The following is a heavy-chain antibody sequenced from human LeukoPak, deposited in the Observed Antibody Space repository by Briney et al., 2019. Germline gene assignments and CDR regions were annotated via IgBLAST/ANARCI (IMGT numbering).Heavy chain of an antibody. CDR2: INHSGST. D-gene: IGHD6-6*01. J-gene: IGHJ6*04. CDR3: ARPYSSSSAWAKDV. CDR1: GGSFSGYY. V-gene: IGHV4-34*01. Sequence: SEPLCLTCADYGGSFSGYYRRWLRQPPGKRLKWIGEINHSGSTNYNPSLKSRVTIPVDTSKNQFSLKLSSVTAADTAVYYCARPYSSSSAWAKDVWGKGTRVIVSS.